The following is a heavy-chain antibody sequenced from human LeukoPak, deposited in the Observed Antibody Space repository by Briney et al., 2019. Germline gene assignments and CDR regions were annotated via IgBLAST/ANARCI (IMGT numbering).Heavy chain of an antibody. CDR1: GYIFTTYW. Sequence: GEALKISWKGSGYIFTTYWIAWVPQIPRKGLEWMGLIYPGDSDTAYSPYFQGQVTISADQSISTAYLQSSSLQASDTAMYYCARRNNAYFDYWGQGTLVTVSS. V-gene: IGHV5-51*01. CDR2: IYPGDSDT. D-gene: IGHD2-8*01. CDR3: ARRNNAYFDY. J-gene: IGHJ4*02.